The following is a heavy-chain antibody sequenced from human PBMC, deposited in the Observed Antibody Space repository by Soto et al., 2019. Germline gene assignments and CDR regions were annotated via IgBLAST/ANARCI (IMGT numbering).Heavy chain of an antibody. J-gene: IGHJ6*02. CDR1: GYTFTSYA. D-gene: IGHD3-3*01. Sequence: ASVKVSCKASGYTFTSYAMHWVRQAPGQRLEWMGWINAGNGNTKYSQKFQGRVTITRDTSASTAYMELSSLRSEDTAVYYCAGPGGEPTYYDSRTWRYYYGMDVWGQGTTVTVSS. CDR2: INAGNGNT. V-gene: IGHV1-3*01. CDR3: AGPGGEPTYYDSRTWRYYYGMDV.